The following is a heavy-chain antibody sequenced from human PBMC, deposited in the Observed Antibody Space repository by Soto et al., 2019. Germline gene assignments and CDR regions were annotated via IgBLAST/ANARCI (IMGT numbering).Heavy chain of an antibody. CDR2: INPSGGRT. CDR3: ARGPHLTTVGHTLDI. CDR1: GYTFTNYY. J-gene: IGHJ3*02. V-gene: IGHV1-46*01. D-gene: IGHD3-22*01. Sequence: QVQLVQSGAEVKKPGASVKVSCKASGYTFTNYYVHWVRQAPGQGLEWMGVINPSGGRTSYAQNFQGRVTMTRDTSTRPGFMELSSLRSDDTAIYYCARGPHLTTVGHTLDIWGQGTMVTVSS.